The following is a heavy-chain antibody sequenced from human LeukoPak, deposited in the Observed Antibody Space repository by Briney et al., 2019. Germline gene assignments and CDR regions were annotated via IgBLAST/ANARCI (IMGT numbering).Heavy chain of an antibody. D-gene: IGHD1-26*01. V-gene: IGHV3-64D*06. CDR2: ISFNGGRT. CDR1: GFTFSTDT. CDR3: VKDLSGSYSFDY. J-gene: IGHJ4*02. Sequence: GGSLILSCSASGFTFSTDTMHWVRQAPGKGLEYVSGISFNGGRTHYADSVKGRFTISRDNSKNTLYLQMSSLRAEDTALYYCVKDLSGSYSFDYWGQGTLVTVSS.